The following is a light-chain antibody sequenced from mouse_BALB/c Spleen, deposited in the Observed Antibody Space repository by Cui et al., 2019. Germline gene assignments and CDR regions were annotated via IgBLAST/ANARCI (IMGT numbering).Light chain of an antibody. CDR1: EYIYSY. V-gene: IGKV12-44*01. CDR2: NAK. J-gene: IGKJ1*01. CDR3: QHHYGTPRT. Sequence: DIQMTQSPASLSESEGETVTITCRASEYIYSYLAWYQQKQGKSPQLLVYNAKTLAEGVPSRFSGSGSGTQFSLKINSLQPEDFGSYYCQHHYGTPRTFGGGTKLEIK.